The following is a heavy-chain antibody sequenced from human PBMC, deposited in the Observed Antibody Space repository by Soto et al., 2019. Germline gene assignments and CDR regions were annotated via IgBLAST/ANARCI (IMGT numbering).Heavy chain of an antibody. CDR1: GGTFSSSA. D-gene: IGHD4-4*01. J-gene: IGHJ6*02. V-gene: IGHV1-69*12. Sequence: QVQLVQSGAEMKEPGSSVKVSCKTSGGTFSSSAISWLRQAPGQGLEWMGGIIPLCRTPDYAQKFQGRVTIAADESTSTAYMELSSLRCEDTAVYYCARDNDRLQLGGNHYCILDVWGQGTTITVSS. CDR2: IIPLCRTP. CDR3: ARDNDRLQLGGNHYCILDV.